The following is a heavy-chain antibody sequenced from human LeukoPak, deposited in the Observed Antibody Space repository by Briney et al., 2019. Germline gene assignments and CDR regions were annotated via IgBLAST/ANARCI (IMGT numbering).Heavy chain of an antibody. D-gene: IGHD6-19*01. CDR2: IYRGGST. CDR3: ARDRIAVAGTFFDY. J-gene: IGHJ4*02. V-gene: IGHV3-66*01. Sequence: QAGGSLRLSCAASGFTVSSNYMSWVRQAPGKGLEWVSVIYRGGSTYYADSVKDRFTISRDNSKNTLHLQMNSLRADDTAVHYCARDRIAVAGTFFDYWGQGTLVTVSS. CDR1: GFTVSSNY.